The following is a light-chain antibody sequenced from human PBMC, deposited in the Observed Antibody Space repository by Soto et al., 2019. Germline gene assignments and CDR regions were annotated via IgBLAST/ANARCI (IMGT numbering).Light chain of an antibody. V-gene: IGLV2-23*01. CDR2: EDS. CDR1: SSDVGSYNL. Sequence: QSALTQPASVSGSPGQSITISCTGTSSDVGSYNLVSWYQHHRGKARKVIIYEDSKRPSGASNRFSGSKSGNTASLTISGLQAEDEADYYCCSYAGSSSWVFGGGTKLTVL. J-gene: IGLJ2*01. CDR3: CSYAGSSSWV.